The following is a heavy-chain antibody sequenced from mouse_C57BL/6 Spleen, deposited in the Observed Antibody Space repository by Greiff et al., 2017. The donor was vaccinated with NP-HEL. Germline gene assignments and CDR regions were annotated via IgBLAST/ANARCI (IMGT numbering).Heavy chain of an antibody. V-gene: IGHV1-55*01. D-gene: IGHD2-5*01. CDR2: IYPGSGST. CDR3: AREGTTYSNPWFAY. CDR1: GYTFTSYW. Sequence: QVQLQQPGAELVKPGASVKMSCKASGYTFTSYWITWVKQRPGQGLEWIGDIYPGSGSTNYNEKFKSKATLTVDTSSSTAYMQLSSLTSEDSAVYYCAREGTTYSNPWFAYWGQGTLVTVSA. J-gene: IGHJ3*01.